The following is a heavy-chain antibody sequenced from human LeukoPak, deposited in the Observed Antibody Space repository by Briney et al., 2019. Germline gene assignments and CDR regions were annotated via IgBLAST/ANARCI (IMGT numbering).Heavy chain of an antibody. V-gene: IGHV3-23*01. CDR2: ISGSGGST. CDR1: GFTFSSYA. Sequence: QSGGSLRLSCAASGFTFSSYAMSWVRQAPGKGLEWVSAISGSGGSTYYADSVKGRFTISRDNSKNTLYLQMNSLRAEDTAVYYCADEGSSGSGGGFDYWGQGTLVTVSS. D-gene: IGHD6-19*01. CDR3: ADEGSSGSGGGFDY. J-gene: IGHJ4*02.